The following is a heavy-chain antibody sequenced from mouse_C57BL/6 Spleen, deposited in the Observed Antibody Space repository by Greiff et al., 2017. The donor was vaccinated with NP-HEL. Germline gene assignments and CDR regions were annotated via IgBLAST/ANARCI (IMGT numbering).Heavy chain of an antibody. CDR2: ISDGGSYT. CDR3: ARDYGSSSYYFDY. CDR1: GFTFSSYA. V-gene: IGHV5-4*03. Sequence: EVMLVESGGGLVKPGGSLKLSCAASGFTFSSYAMSWVRQTPEKRLEWVATISDGGSYTYYPDNVKGRFTISRDNAKNNLYLQMSHLKSEDTAMYYCARDYGSSSYYFDYWGQGTTLTVSS. D-gene: IGHD1-1*01. J-gene: IGHJ2*01.